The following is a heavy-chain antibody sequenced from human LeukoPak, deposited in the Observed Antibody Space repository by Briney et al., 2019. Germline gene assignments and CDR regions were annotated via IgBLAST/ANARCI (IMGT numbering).Heavy chain of an antibody. CDR3: ARGDCSSTVCYSPMDV. CDR2: IYYSGST. Sequence: SETLSLTCAVSGGSISSSYYWGWIRQPPGKGLEWIGSIYYSGSTYYNPSLKSRVTISVDTSKNQFSLKLSSVTAADTALYYCARGDCSSTVCYSPMDVWGKGTTVTVSS. CDR1: GGSISSSYY. J-gene: IGHJ6*03. D-gene: IGHD2-2*01. V-gene: IGHV4-39*07.